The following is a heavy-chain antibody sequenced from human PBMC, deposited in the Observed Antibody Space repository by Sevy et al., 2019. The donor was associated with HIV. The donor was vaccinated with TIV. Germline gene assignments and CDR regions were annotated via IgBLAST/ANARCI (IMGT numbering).Heavy chain of an antibody. CDR2: NNPNSGGT. CDR1: GYTFTGYY. Sequence: ASVKVSCKASGYTFTGYYMHWVRQAPGLGLEWMGWNNPNSGGTKYAQKFQGRVTMTRDTSISTAYMELSRLKSDDTAVYYCTRGPSGFSWSDLAYWGQGTLVTVSS. D-gene: IGHD3-22*01. V-gene: IGHV1-2*02. J-gene: IGHJ4*02. CDR3: TRGPSGFSWSDLAY.